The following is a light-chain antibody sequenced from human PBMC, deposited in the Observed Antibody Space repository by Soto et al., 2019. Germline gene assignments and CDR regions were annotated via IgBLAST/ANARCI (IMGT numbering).Light chain of an antibody. V-gene: IGKV3-20*01. CDR1: QSVSSSY. Sequence: EIVLTQSPGTLSLSPGERATLSCRASQSVSSSYLAWYQQKPGQAPRLLIYGASSRATVIPDRFSGSGSGTDFILTISRLVPEDFAVYYCQQYGSSPWTFGQGTKVEIK. CDR2: GAS. CDR3: QQYGSSPWT. J-gene: IGKJ1*01.